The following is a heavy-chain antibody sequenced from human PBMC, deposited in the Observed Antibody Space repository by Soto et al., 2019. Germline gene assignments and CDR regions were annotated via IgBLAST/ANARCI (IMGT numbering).Heavy chain of an antibody. V-gene: IGHV3-23*01. J-gene: IGHJ5*02. CDR1: GYSFSTYA. Sequence: EVQLLESGGGLVQPGGSLRLSCAASGYSFSTYAMSWVRQAPGKGLEWVSGISAGGGSPFIADSVKGRFIISRDNAKDTLYLQMNSLTGEDTAIYYCVKHAEYQLVSWFDPRGQGTLVTVSS. D-gene: IGHD6-6*01. CDR2: ISAGGGSP. CDR3: VKHAEYQLVSWFDP.